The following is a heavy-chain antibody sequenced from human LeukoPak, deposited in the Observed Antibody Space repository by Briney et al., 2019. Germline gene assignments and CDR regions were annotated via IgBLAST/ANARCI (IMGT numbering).Heavy chain of an antibody. V-gene: IGHV4-4*07. D-gene: IGHD4-23*01. J-gene: IGHJ5*02. Sequence: SETLSLTCTVSGGSISRSYWSWIRQPAGKGLEWIGRIYTSGSTNYNPSLKSRVTISVDTSKNQFSLKLSSVTAADTAVYYCARVIRPVVYPPIYWFDPWGQGTLVTVSS. CDR1: GGSISRSY. CDR3: ARVIRPVVYPPIYWFDP. CDR2: IYTSGST.